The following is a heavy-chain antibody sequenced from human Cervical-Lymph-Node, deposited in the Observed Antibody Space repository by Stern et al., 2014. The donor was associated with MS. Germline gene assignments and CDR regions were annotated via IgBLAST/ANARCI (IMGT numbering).Heavy chain of an antibody. J-gene: IGHJ4*02. CDR2: ISTKTDGKTA. CDR3: ATNSKSWCWHGPGNNFRLTY. V-gene: IGHV3-15*05. Sequence: VHLVESGADLVKPGGSLRLSCASSGFTFRDAWMSWVRQAPGKGLEWVGRISTKTDGKTAEYVAPVKDRFIISRDDSENTLYWQRNSLKTEDRAVYYWATNSKSWCWHGPGNNFRLTYWARETLVTVSS. D-gene: IGHD2-8*01. CDR1: GFTFRDAW.